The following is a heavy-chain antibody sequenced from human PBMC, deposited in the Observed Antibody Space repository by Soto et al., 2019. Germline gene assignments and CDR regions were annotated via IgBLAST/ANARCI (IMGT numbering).Heavy chain of an antibody. CDR1: GFSFSSYA. D-gene: IGHD5-18*01. V-gene: IGHV3-30-3*01. J-gene: IGHJ4*02. CDR2: ISYDGSNK. CDR3: ARNWGYSYGYPPGY. Sequence: QVQLVESGGGVVQPGRSLRLSCAASGFSFSSYAMHWVRQAQGKGLEWVAVISYDGSNKYYADSVKGRFTISRDNSKNALYLQMNSLRAEDTAVYYCARNWGYSYGYPPGYWGQGTLVTVSS.